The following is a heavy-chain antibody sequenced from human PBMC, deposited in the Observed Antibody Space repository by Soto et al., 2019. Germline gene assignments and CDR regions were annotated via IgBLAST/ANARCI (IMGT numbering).Heavy chain of an antibody. J-gene: IGHJ6*02. Sequence: ASVKVSCKASGYTFTNYAMHWVRQAPGQRLEWMGWINAGNGNTRYSQKFQGRVTITRDTSASTAYMELSSLRIEDTAVYFCARPTVLVPAAFYALDVWGQGTTVTVSS. CDR1: GYTFTNYA. CDR3: ARPTVLVPAAFYALDV. V-gene: IGHV1-3*01. CDR2: INAGNGNT. D-gene: IGHD2-2*01.